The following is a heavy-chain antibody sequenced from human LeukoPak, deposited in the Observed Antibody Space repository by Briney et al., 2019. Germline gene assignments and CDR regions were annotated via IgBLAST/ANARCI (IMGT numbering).Heavy chain of an antibody. D-gene: IGHD3-10*01. CDR3: IGVCCGKLFGY. CDR1: GFTISRHA. CDR2: LSGSARST. Sequence: GGSLTLSCAASGFTISRHAMSCARQAPGKGMDWDSALSGSARSTYYADSVKGRFTISRDNSKNTLYLQMNSPRAEDTAIYYCIGVCCGKLFGYWGQGTLVTVSS. V-gene: IGHV3-23*01. J-gene: IGHJ4*02.